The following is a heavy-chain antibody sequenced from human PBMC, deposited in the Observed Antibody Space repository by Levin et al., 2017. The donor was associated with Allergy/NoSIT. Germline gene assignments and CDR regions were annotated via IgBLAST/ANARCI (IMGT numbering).Heavy chain of an antibody. CDR3: VRSDEGGMDV. J-gene: IGHJ6*02. Sequence: PGESLKISCAASGFTFNSYDMHWVRHVTGKGLEWVSSLGSAGDTYYPGFVKGRFTISRENAKNSLYLQMNSLRAGDTAVYYCVRSDEGGMDVWGQGTTVTVSS. CDR1: GFTFNSYD. CDR2: LGSAGDT. V-gene: IGHV3-13*01.